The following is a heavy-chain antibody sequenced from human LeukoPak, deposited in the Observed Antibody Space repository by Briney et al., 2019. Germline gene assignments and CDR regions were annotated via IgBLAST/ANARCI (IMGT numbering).Heavy chain of an antibody. Sequence: PSETLSLTCTVSGGFISSYYWSWIRQPPGKGLDWIGNIYYSGSTNYNPSSKSRVTISVDTSKIQISLNLNSVTAADTAVYYCARMSIAVAGPRDYNWFDPWGQGTLDTVSS. V-gene: IGHV4-59*01. CDR1: GGFISSYY. CDR3: ARMSIAVAGPRDYNWFDP. CDR2: IYYSGST. D-gene: IGHD6-19*01. J-gene: IGHJ5*02.